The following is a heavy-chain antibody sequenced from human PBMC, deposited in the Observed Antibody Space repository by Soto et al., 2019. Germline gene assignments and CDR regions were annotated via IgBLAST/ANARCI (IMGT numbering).Heavy chain of an antibody. D-gene: IGHD3-10*01. CDR3: ARVAHKGNYGPNYFDY. J-gene: IGHJ4*02. CDR2: INPSGGST. V-gene: IGHV1-46*01. CDR1: GYTFTSYY. Sequence: ASVKVSCKASGYTFTSYYMHWVRQAPGQGLEWMGIINPSGGSTSYAQKFQGRVTMTRDTSTSTVYMELSSLRSEDTAVYYCARVAHKGNYGPNYFDYWGQGTLVTVSS.